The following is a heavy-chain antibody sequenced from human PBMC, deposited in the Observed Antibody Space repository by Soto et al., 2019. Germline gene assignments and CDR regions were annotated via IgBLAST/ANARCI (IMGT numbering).Heavy chain of an antibody. V-gene: IGHV4-30-2*01. Sequence: SETLSLTCTVSGDSISGGYSWSWIRQPPGKGLEWIGYIYHSGSTYYNSSLKSRVTISVDRSKNQFSLKLSSVTAADTAVYYCARVPTPWGQGTLVTVSS. CDR1: GDSISGGYS. J-gene: IGHJ5*02. CDR3: ARVPTP. D-gene: IGHD2-2*01. CDR2: IYHSGST.